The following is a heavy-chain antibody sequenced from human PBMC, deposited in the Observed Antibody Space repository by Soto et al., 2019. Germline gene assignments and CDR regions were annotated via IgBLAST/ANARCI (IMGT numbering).Heavy chain of an antibody. J-gene: IGHJ4*02. CDR3: AKLWFDDY. CDR2: ISGSGGST. Sequence: GWSLRLSCAASGVTFSSYAMSWVRQAPGKGLEWVSAISGSGGSTYYADSVKGRFTISRDNSKNTLYLQMKSLSAEETAVHYSAKLWFDDYWGQRTLVTASS. CDR1: GVTFSSYA. D-gene: IGHD3-10*01. V-gene: IGHV3-23*01.